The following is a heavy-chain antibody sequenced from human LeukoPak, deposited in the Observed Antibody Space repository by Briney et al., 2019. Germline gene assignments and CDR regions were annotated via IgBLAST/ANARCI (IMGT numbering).Heavy chain of an antibody. D-gene: IGHD3-9*01. CDR3: VVGDDILTGYPTDPDYYYYYGMDV. CDR2: IIPIFGTA. CDR1: VGTFSSYA. V-gene: IGHV1-69*13. Sequence: GASVKVSCKASVGTFSSYAISWVRQAPGQGLEWMGGIIPIFGTANYAQKFQGRVTITADESTSTAYMELSSLRSEDTAVYYCVVGDDILTGYPTDPDYYYYYGMDVWGKGTTVTVSS. J-gene: IGHJ6*04.